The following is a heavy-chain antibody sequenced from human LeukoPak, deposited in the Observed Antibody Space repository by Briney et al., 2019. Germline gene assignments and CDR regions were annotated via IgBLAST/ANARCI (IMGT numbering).Heavy chain of an antibody. CDR1: GFTFNSNY. J-gene: IGHJ4*02. Sequence: GGSLRLSCAASGFTFNSNYMNWVRQAPGKGLEWVAFIWYDGSNKYYTDSVKGRFTISRDNSKSTLYLQMNSLRAEDTAVYYCAGDRATSYFDYWGQGALVTISS. CDR3: AGDRATSYFDY. CDR2: IWYDGSNK. V-gene: IGHV3-33*08. D-gene: IGHD1-26*01.